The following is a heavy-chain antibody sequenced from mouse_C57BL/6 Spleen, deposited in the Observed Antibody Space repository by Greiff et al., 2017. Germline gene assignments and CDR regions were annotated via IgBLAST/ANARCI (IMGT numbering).Heavy chain of an antibody. CDR1: GYSITSGYY. V-gene: IGHV3-6*01. J-gene: IGHJ3*01. Sequence: EVQLVESGPGLVKPSQSLSLTCSVTGYSITSGYYWNWIRQFPGNKLEWMGYISYDGSNNYNPSLKNRISITRDTSKNQFFLKLNSVTTEDTATYFCAREGNYCFAYWGQGTLVTVSA. CDR2: ISYDGSN. CDR3: AREGNYCFAY. D-gene: IGHD2-1*01.